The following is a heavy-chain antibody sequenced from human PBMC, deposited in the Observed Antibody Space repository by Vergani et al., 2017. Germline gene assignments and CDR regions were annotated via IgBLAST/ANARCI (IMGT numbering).Heavy chain of an antibody. CDR2: INPSGGST. CDR1: GYTFTSYY. Sequence: QVQLVQSGAEVKKPGASVKVSCKASGYTFTSYYMHWVRQAPGQGLEWMGIINPSGGSTSYAQKFQGRVTMTRDTSTSTVYMELSSLRSEDTAVYYCAREGKKYCYDSSGPNWFDPWGQGTLVTVSS. CDR3: AREGKKYCYDSSGPNWFDP. V-gene: IGHV1-46*01. D-gene: IGHD3-22*01. J-gene: IGHJ5*02.